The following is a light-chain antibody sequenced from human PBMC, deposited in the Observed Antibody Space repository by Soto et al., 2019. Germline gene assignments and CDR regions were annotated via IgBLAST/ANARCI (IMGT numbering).Light chain of an antibody. V-gene: IGKV3-20*01. CDR1: QSVPSDY. CDR2: GAS. CDR3: QQYGSSPLT. Sequence: IVLTQSPGTLSLSPGERATLSCRASQSVPSDYLAWYHQRPGQAPRLLIYGASNRATGIPDRFSGSGSGTDFTLTISRLDPEDFALFFCQQYGSSPLTFGQGTKVVIK. J-gene: IGKJ1*01.